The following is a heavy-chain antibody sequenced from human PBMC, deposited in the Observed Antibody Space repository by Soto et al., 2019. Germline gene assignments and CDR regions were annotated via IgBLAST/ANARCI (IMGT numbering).Heavy chain of an antibody. CDR3: AKTITSTSGDSNGRGGLIDY. V-gene: IGHV3-30*18. J-gene: IGHJ4*02. D-gene: IGHD3-10*01. Sequence: QVQLVESGGGVVQPGRSLRLSCAASGFSFSAFGMHWVRQAPGKGLEWVAVISFDGSKEYYADPVKGRFTISRDNSKNTLYLQMNSLRAEDTAVYYCAKTITSTSGDSNGRGGLIDYWGRGTLVTVSS. CDR2: ISFDGSKE. CDR1: GFSFSAFG.